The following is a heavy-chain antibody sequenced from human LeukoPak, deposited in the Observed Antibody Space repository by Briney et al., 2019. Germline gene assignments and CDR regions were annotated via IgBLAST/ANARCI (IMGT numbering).Heavy chain of an antibody. J-gene: IGHJ3*02. V-gene: IGHV1-2*02. CDR2: INPNSGGT. CDR3: ARDPSDDSSGYYDDAFDI. Sequence: ASVKVSCKASGYTFTSYYMHWVRQAPGRGLEWMGWINPNSGGTNYAQKFQGRVTMTRDTSISTAYMELSRLRSDDTAVYYCARDPSDDSSGYYDDAFDIWGQGTMVTVSS. D-gene: IGHD3-22*01. CDR1: GYTFTSYY.